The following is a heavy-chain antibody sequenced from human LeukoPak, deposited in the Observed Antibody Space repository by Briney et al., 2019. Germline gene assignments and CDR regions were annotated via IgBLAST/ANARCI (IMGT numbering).Heavy chain of an antibody. CDR2: IYYSGNT. CDR1: GGSISSYY. J-gene: IGHJ6*02. CDR3: ARDQAPYCSSTSCYYYGMDV. Sequence: EPSETLSLTCTVSGGSISSYYWSWIRQPPGKGLEWIGYIYYSGNTNYNPSLKSRVTISVDTSKNQFSLKLSSVTAADTAVYYCARDQAPYCSSTSCYYYGMDVWGQGTTVTVSS. D-gene: IGHD2-2*01. V-gene: IGHV4-59*01.